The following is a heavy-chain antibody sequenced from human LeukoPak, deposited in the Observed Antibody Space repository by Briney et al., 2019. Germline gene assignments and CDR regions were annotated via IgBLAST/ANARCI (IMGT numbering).Heavy chain of an antibody. Sequence: GGSLRLSCEASGFTFNTHWMNWVRHAPGKGLEWMANISPDGGDEVYVDSVKGRFTISRDNAKNSVYLQMNNLRAEDTAVYYCSGRSGFSSIYWGQGILVTVSP. CDR2: ISPDGGDE. D-gene: IGHD2-2*01. V-gene: IGHV3-7*01. CDR3: SGRSGFSSIY. J-gene: IGHJ4*02. CDR1: GFTFNTHW.